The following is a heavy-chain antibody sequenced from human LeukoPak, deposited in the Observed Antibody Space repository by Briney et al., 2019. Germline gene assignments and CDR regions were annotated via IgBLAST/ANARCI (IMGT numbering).Heavy chain of an antibody. CDR2: ISYDGSNK. Sequence: GGSLRLSCAASGFTFSSYAMHWVRQAPGKGLEWVAVISYDGSNKYYAYSVKGRFTISRDNSKNTLYLQMNSLRAEDTAVYYCARAAEYSSSYYDYWGQGTLVTVSS. J-gene: IGHJ4*02. V-gene: IGHV3-30-3*01. CDR3: ARAAEYSSSYYDY. CDR1: GFTFSSYA. D-gene: IGHD6-6*01.